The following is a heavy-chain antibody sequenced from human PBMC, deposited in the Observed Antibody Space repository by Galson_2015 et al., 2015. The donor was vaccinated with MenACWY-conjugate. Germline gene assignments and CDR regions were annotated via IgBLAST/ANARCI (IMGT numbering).Heavy chain of an antibody. V-gene: IGHV1-18*01. CDR2: ISAYNGNT. Sequence: SVKVSCKASGYTFTSDSISWVRPAPGQGLEWMGWISAYNGNTNYAQKLQGRVTMTTDTSTSTAYMELRSQRSDDTAVYYCARDYMVRGVIISWFDPWGQGTLVTVSS. J-gene: IGHJ5*02. D-gene: IGHD3-10*01. CDR3: ARDYMVRGVIISWFDP. CDR1: GYTFTSDS.